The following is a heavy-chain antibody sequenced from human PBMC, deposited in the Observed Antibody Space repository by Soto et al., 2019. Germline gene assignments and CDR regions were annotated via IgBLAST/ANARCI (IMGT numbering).Heavy chain of an antibody. CDR1: GGSFSGYY. CDR2: INHSGST. Sequence: SETLSLTCAVYGGSFSGYYWSWIRQPPGKGLEWIGEINHSGSTNYNPSLKSRVTISVDTSKNQFSLKLSSVTAADTAVYYCARPRGDTAMVGDAFDIWGQGTMVTVSS. V-gene: IGHV4-34*01. D-gene: IGHD5-18*01. CDR3: ARPRGDTAMVGDAFDI. J-gene: IGHJ3*02.